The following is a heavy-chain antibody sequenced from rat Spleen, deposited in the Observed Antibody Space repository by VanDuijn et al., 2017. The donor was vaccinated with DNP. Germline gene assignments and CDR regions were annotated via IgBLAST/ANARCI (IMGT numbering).Heavy chain of an antibody. V-gene: IGHV5S13*01. CDR1: GFTFNYYD. Sequence: EVQLVESGGGLVQPGKSLKLSCAASGFTFNYYDMAWVRQAPTKGLEWVTSISPSGDSTYYRDSVKGRFTVSRANAENTVYLQMNSLRFDDTATYYCARDPEYYGFQGYFDYWGQGVMVTVSS. D-gene: IGHD1-6*01. CDR3: ARDPEYYGFQGYFDY. CDR2: ISPSGDST. J-gene: IGHJ2*01.